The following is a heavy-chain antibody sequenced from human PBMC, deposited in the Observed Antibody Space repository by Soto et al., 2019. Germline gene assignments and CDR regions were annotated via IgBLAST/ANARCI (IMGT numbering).Heavy chain of an antibody. D-gene: IGHD2-21*02. Sequence: QVQLVQSGAEVKKPGSSVKVSCKASGGTFSSYAISWVRQAPGQGLEWMGGIIPIFGTANYAQKFQGRVTITADESTSTAYMELSSLRSEDTAVYYCARDRTRAYCGGDCSPGWFDPWGQGTLVTVSS. J-gene: IGHJ5*02. CDR1: GGTFSSYA. CDR2: IIPIFGTA. V-gene: IGHV1-69*01. CDR3: ARDRTRAYCGGDCSPGWFDP.